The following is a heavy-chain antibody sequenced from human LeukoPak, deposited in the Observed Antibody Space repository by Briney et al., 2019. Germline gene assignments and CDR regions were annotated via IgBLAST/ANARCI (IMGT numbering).Heavy chain of an antibody. V-gene: IGHV1-8*03. CDR2: MNPNSGNT. Sequence: ASVKVSCKASGYTFTSYGISWVRQATGQGLEWMGWMNPNSGNTGYAQKFQERVTITRDMSTSTAYMELSSLRSEGTAVYYCAAVALYCSGGSCKTFDYWGQGTLVTVSS. CDR1: GYTFTSYG. CDR3: AAVALYCSGGSCKTFDY. J-gene: IGHJ4*02. D-gene: IGHD2-15*01.